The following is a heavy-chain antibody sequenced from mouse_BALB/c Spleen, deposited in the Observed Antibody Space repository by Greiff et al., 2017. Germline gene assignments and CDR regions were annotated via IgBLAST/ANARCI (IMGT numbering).Heavy chain of an antibody. Sequence: QVHVKQSGAELMKPGASVKISCKATGYTFSSYWIEWVKQRPGHGLEWIGEILPGSGSTNYNEKFKGKATFTADTSSNTAYMQLSSLTSEDSAVYYGDAGSYRYDGYAMDYWGQGTSVTVSS. D-gene: IGHD2-14*01. CDR2: ILPGSGST. CDR3: DAGSYRYDGYAMDY. CDR1: GYTFSSYW. J-gene: IGHJ4*01. V-gene: IGHV1-9*01.